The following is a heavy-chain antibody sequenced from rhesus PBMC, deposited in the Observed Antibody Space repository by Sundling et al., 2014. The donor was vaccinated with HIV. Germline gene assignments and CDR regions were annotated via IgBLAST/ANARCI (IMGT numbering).Heavy chain of an antibody. V-gene: IGHV3-132*01. D-gene: IGHD3-3*01. CDR2: ISLGGGT. CDR1: EFSLSSYD. Sequence: VEQLVESGGGLVQPGASLRLSCAASEFSLSSYDMHWVRQGSREGVWEWVSAISLGGGTYYPDSVKGRFTISRDSTKNSLYLQMNSLRAEDTAVYYCARALIWTGFDYWGQGVLVTVSS. CDR3: ARALIWTGFDY. J-gene: IGHJ4*01.